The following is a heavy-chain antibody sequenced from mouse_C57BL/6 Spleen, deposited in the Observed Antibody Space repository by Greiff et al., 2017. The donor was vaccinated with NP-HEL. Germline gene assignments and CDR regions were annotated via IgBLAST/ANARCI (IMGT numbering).Heavy chain of an antibody. CDR1: GFTFNTYA. D-gene: IGHD1-1*01. Sequence: EVQLKESGGGLVQPKGSLKLSCAASGFTFNTYAMHWVRQAPGKGLEWVARIRSKSSNYATYYADSVKDRFTISRDDSQSMLYLQMNNLKTEDTAMYYCVRDGGSTLYYAMDYWGQGTSVTVSS. CDR3: VRDGGSTLYYAMDY. CDR2: IRSKSSNYAT. J-gene: IGHJ4*01. V-gene: IGHV10-3*01.